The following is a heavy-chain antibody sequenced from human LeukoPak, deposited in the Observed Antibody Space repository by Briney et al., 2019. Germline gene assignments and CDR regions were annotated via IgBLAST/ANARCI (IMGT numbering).Heavy chain of an antibody. CDR1: GGSINSGSHY. CDR2: LYHSGST. J-gene: IGHJ2*01. V-gene: IGHV4-39*07. CDR3: ARDSMRNYFSDL. Sequence: SETLSLTCTVSGGSINSGSHYWSWIRQPPGKGLEWIGTLYHSGSTYYSPSLKSRVTMSVDTSKNQFSLNLNSVTAADTAVYYCARDSMRNYFSDLWGRGPLVTVS. D-gene: IGHD2/OR15-2a*01.